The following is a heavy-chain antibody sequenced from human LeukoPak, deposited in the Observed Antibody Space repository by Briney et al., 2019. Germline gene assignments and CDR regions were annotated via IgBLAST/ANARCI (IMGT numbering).Heavy chain of an antibody. D-gene: IGHD3-3*01. J-gene: IGHJ4*02. CDR1: GYTFTSYA. CDR3: ARGLRTIFGVVIRYYFDY. CDR2: INTNNGNT. V-gene: IGHV1-18*01. Sequence: VASEKVSCKASGYTFTSYAFSWVRQAPGQGLEWMGWINTNNGNTNYVKRLQGRITMTTDTSTSTAYMELRSLRSEDTAVYYCARGLRTIFGVVIRYYFDYWGQGTLVTVSS.